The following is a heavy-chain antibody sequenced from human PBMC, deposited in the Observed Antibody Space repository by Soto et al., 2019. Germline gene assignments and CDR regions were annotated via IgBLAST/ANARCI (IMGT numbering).Heavy chain of an antibody. D-gene: IGHD6-13*01. V-gene: IGHV3-30*18. CDR3: VKDKGAAAGFDY. CDR1: GFTFSNNG. J-gene: IGHJ4*02. Sequence: QVHLVESGGGVVQPGRSLRISCAASGFTFSNNGMHWVRQAPGKGLEWMGVISYEGSEKYYAGSVKGRFTISRDNSKNTLYLQMDTLRAEDTAIYYCVKDKGAAAGFDYWGQGILVTVSS. CDR2: ISYEGSEK.